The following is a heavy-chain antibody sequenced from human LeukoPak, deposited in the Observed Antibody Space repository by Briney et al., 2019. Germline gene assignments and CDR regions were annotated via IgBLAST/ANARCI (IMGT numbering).Heavy chain of an antibody. V-gene: IGHV4-30-4*01. CDR3: ARDRTAMGFDY. CDR1: GVSISSGGYY. Sequence: PSQTLSLTCTVSGVSISSGGYYWSWVRQPPGKGLEWIGEIYYSGSTNYNPSLKSRVTISVDKSKNQFSLKLSSVTAADTAVYYCARDRTAMGFDYWGQGTLVTVSS. J-gene: IGHJ4*02. CDR2: IYYSGST. D-gene: IGHD5-18*01.